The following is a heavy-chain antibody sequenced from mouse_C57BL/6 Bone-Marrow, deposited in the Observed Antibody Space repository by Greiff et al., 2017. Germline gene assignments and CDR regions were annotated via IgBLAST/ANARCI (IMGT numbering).Heavy chain of an antibody. CDR2: IYPSDSET. J-gene: IGHJ3*01. Sequence: QVQLQQPGAELVRPGSSVKLSCKASGYTFTSYWMDWVKQRPGQGLEWIGNIYPSDSETNYNQKFKDKATLTVDKSSSTAYMQLSSLTSGDSAVYYCASPGGTNDYAYWGQGTLVTVSA. V-gene: IGHV1-61*01. CDR1: GYTFTSYW. CDR3: ASPGGTNDYAY. D-gene: IGHD2-4*01.